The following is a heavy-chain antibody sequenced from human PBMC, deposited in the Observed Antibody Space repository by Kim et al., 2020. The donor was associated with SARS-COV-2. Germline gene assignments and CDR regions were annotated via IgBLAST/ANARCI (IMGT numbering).Heavy chain of an antibody. CDR2: ISAYNGNT. V-gene: IGHV1-18*01. D-gene: IGHD6-6*01. Sequence: ASVKVSCKASGYTFTDYGISWVRQAPGQGLEWMGWISAYNGNTNYAQKVQGRVIMTTDTSTSTAYMELRSLRSDDAAMYFCARDVWSSSSTGPSFDYWGQGPLVTVSS. J-gene: IGHJ4*02. CDR3: ARDVWSSSSTGPSFDY. CDR1: GYTFTDYG.